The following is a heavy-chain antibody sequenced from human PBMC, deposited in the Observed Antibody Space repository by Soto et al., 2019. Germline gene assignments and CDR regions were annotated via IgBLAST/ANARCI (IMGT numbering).Heavy chain of an antibody. CDR2: IYYSGTT. CDR3: ASREIQGPIDY. Sequence: QVQLQESGPGLVKPSDTLSLTCAVSGYSISSSNWWGWIRQPPGKGLEWIGYIYYSGTTYYNPSLKSRVTRSVDTSKNQFSLKLTSVTAVDTAVYYCASREIQGPIDYWGQGTLVTVSS. V-gene: IGHV4-28*01. CDR1: GYSISSSNW. D-gene: IGHD1-26*01. J-gene: IGHJ4*02.